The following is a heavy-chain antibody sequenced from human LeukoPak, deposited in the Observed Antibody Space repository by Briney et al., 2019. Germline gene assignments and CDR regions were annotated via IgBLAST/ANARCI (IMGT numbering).Heavy chain of an antibody. D-gene: IGHD3-10*01. Sequence: GGSLRLSCAASGFSFSSYAMSGVRQTPGEGLEWVSSTGGSGGSTHYTDSVKGRFTISRDNSKSTLYLQMNSLRAEDTAVYYCAKGPRKTLIRGDWYFDPWGRGTLVTVSS. J-gene: IGHJ2*01. CDR2: TGGSGGST. CDR1: GFSFSSYA. V-gene: IGHV3-23*01. CDR3: AKGPRKTLIRGDWYFDP.